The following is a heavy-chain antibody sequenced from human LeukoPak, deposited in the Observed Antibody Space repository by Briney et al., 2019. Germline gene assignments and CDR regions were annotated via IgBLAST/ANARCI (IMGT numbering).Heavy chain of an antibody. V-gene: IGHV3-7*03. CDR2: INQDGSEK. CDR1: GFTFSSYW. D-gene: IGHD6-19*01. J-gene: IGHJ4*02. Sequence: GGSLRLSCAASGFTFSSYWMSWVRQAPGKGPEWVANINQDGSEKYYVDSVKGRFTISRDNAKNSLYLQMNSLRAEDTAVYYCARDAGGYSSGWYPGYWGQGTLVTVSS. CDR3: ARDAGGYSSGWYPGY.